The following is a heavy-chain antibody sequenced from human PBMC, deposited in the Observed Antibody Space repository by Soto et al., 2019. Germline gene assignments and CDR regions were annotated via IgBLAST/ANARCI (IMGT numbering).Heavy chain of an antibody. Sequence: QVQLQESGPGLVKPSETLSLTCTVSGGSISSYYWSWIRQPPGKGLEWIGYIYYSGSTNYNPSLKSRVTISVDTSKNQFSLKLSSVTAADTAVYYCARGYCSSTSCYRDGYYYYMDVWGKGTTVTVSS. J-gene: IGHJ6*03. CDR3: ARGYCSSTSCYRDGYYYYMDV. CDR2: IYYSGST. V-gene: IGHV4-59*01. CDR1: GGSISSYY. D-gene: IGHD2-2*01.